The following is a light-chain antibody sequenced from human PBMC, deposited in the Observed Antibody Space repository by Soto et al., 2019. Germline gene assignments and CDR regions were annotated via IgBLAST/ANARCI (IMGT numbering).Light chain of an antibody. Sequence: IQMAQSPSTLSASVGDKVTITCRASQSISNWLAWYQQRPGKAPKLLIYDASSLESGVPSRFSGSGSGTEFTLTISSLQPDDFATYYCQQYKSHSTWTFAQGTRVDFK. CDR1: QSISNW. CDR3: QQYKSHSTWT. J-gene: IGKJ1*01. V-gene: IGKV1-5*01. CDR2: DAS.